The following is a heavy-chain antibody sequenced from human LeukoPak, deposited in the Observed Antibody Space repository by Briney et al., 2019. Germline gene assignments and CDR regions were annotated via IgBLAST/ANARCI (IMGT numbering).Heavy chain of an antibody. CDR1: GGSISSSTYY. J-gene: IGHJ3*02. CDR3: ARDGGSYGGQYAFDI. CDR2: IYYSGNT. Sequence: SETLSLTCTVSGGSISSSTYYWGWIRQPPGKGLGWIGSIYYSGNTYHNPSLKSRVTISVDTSKNQFSLKLSSMTAADTAVYYCARDGGSYGGQYAFDIWGQGTMVTVSS. D-gene: IGHD1-26*01. V-gene: IGHV4-39*02.